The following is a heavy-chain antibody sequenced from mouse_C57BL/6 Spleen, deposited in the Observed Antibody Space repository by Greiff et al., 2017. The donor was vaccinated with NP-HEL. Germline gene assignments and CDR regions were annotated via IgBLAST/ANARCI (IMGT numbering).Heavy chain of an antibody. CDR1: GFTFSDYG. D-gene: IGHD1-1*01. J-gene: IGHJ4*01. V-gene: IGHV5-17*01. CDR3: ARPVGRVITTVVNAMDY. CDR2: ISSGSSTI. Sequence: EVKLVESGGGLVKPGGSLKLSCAASGFTFSDYGMHWVRQAPEKGLEWVAYISSGSSTIYYADTVKGRFTISRDNAKNTLFLQMTSLRSEDTARYYCARPVGRVITTVVNAMDYWGQGTSVTVSS.